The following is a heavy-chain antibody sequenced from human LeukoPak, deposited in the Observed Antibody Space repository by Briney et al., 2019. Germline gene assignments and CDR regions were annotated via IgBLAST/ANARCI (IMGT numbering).Heavy chain of an antibody. D-gene: IGHD3-3*01. CDR3: ARHHYDFWSPIGAFDI. J-gene: IGHJ3*02. CDR1: GGSISSYY. CDR2: IYYSGST. Sequence: PSETLSLTCTVSGGSISSYYWSWIRQHPGKGLEWIGYIYYSGSTYYNPSLKSRVTISVDTSKNQFSLKLSSVTAADTAVYYCARHHYDFWSPIGAFDIWGQGTMVTVSS. V-gene: IGHV4-59*06.